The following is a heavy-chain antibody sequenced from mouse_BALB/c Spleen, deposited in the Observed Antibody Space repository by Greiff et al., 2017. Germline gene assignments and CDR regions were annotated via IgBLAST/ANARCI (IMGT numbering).Heavy chain of an antibody. J-gene: IGHJ3*01. Sequence: QVQLQQSGPELARPWASVKISCQAFYTFSRRVYFAIRDPNYGMHWVKQRPGQGLEWIGNINPSTGYTEYNQKFKNKATLNADKSSSTAYMHLSSLAAEDSAVYYCARERFAYWGQGTLVTVSA. V-gene: IGHV1-4*01. CDR1: YTFS. CDR2: GQGLEWIG. CDR3: AEDSAVYYCARERFAY.